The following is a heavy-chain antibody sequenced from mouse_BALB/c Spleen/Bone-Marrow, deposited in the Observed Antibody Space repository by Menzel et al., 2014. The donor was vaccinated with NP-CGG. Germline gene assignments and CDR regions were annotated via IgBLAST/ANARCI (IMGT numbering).Heavy chain of an antibody. D-gene: IGHD2-3*01. CDR2: FYPGSGSI. J-gene: IGHJ2*01. CDR1: GYTFTEYI. Sequence: VQLQQSGAGLVKPGASVKLSCKASGYTFTEYIIHWVKQRSGQGLEWIGWFYPGSGSIKYNEKFKDKATLTADKSSSTVYMDLSRLTSEDSEVYFCARHEGGEMGFDYWGQGTTLTVSS. CDR3: ARHEGGEMGFDY. V-gene: IGHV1-62-2*01.